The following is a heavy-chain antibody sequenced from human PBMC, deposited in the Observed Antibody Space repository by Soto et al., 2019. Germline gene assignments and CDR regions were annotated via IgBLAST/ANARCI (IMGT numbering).Heavy chain of an antibody. CDR2: ISAYNGNT. Sequence: ASVKVSCKASGYTFTSYGISWVRQAPGQGLEWMGWISAYNGNTNYAQKLQGRVTMTTDTSTSTAYMELRSLRSDDTAVYYCARDTPLGYCSSTSCLGGYYYSGMDVWGQGTTVSVSS. CDR3: ARDTPLGYCSSTSCLGGYYYSGMDV. D-gene: IGHD2-2*01. CDR1: GYTFTSYG. J-gene: IGHJ6*02. V-gene: IGHV1-18*04.